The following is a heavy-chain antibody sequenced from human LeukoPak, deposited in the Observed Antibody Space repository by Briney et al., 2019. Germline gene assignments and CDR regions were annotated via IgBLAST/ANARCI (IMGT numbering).Heavy chain of an antibody. J-gene: IGHJ4*02. V-gene: IGHV3-66*01. Sequence: GGSLRLSCVASGFTVSSNYMSWVRQTPGKGLEWVSVIYSGGTIYYAASVKGRFTISRDNSKNTLYLQMNSLRAEDTAVYYCAGDPPGGWGQGTLVTVSS. CDR3: AGDPPGG. CDR1: GFTVSSNY. CDR2: IYSGGTI. D-gene: IGHD4-23*01.